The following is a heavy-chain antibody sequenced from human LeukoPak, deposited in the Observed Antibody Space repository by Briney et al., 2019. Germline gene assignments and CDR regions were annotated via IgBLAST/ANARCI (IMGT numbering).Heavy chain of an antibody. CDR2: ISSSGSTI. J-gene: IGHJ6*02. CDR3: ARVGGGEPLDV. CDR1: GFTFSNYA. D-gene: IGHD3-10*01. V-gene: IGHV3-48*04. Sequence: GGSLRLSCAASGFTFSNYAMHWVRQAPGKGLEWVSYISSSGSTIYYADSVKGRFTISRDNAKNSLYLQMNSLRAEDTAVYYCARVGGGEPLDVWGQGTTVTVSS.